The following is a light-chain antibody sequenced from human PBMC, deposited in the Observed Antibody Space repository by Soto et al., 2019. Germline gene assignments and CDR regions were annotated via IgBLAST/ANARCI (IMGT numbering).Light chain of an antibody. V-gene: IGLV1-44*01. Sequence: QSLLTQAPSASGTPGQRVSISCSGSSSNIGSNTVNWYQQLPGTAPKLLIFSDNQRPSGVPDRFSGAKSGTSASLAISGLQSEDEADYYCGTWDGSLNGPVFGGGTKLTVL. J-gene: IGLJ2*01. CDR2: SDN. CDR1: SSNIGSNT. CDR3: GTWDGSLNGPV.